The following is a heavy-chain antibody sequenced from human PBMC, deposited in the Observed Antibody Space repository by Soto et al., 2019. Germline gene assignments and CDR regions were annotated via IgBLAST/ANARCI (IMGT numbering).Heavy chain of an antibody. CDR3: AKDRRADWESYYDYAMDV. CDR2: IIPIYGTA. D-gene: IGHD1-26*01. J-gene: IGHJ6*02. V-gene: IGHV1-69*01. Sequence: QVQLVQSGAEVKKPGSSVKVSCKASGGTFSSFTISWVRQAPGQGLEWMGGIIPIYGTANYAQKFQGRVTITADASTRTAYMELSSPRSEDTAVYYCAKDRRADWESYYDYAMDVLGQGTTVTVSS. CDR1: GGTFSSFT.